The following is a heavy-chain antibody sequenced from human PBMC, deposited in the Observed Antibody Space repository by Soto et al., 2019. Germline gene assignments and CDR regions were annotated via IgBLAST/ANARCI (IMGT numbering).Heavy chain of an antibody. CDR3: TTDWVGRMFSLY. CDR1: GFTFSDAR. Sequence: GGSLRLSCAASGFTFSDARLIWVRQAPGKGLEWVGRIGRTAEVGPTDYGAHVKGRFTVSRADSKNILSLQMNSLVTEDTGVYSCTTDWVGRMFSLYWGQGT. J-gene: IGHJ4*02. CDR2: IGRTAEVGPT. D-gene: IGHD1-26*01. V-gene: IGHV3-15*04.